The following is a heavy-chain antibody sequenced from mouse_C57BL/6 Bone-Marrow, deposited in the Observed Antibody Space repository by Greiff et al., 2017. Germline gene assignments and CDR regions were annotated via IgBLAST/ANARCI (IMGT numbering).Heavy chain of an antibody. CDR2: IYPRSGNT. D-gene: IGHD2-2*01. V-gene: IGHV1-81*01. J-gene: IGHJ3*01. CDR1: GYTFTSYG. Sequence: QVQLKESGAELARPGASVKLSCKASGYTFTSYGISWVKQRTGQGLEWIGEIYPRSGNTYYNEKFKGKATLTADKSSRTAYMELRSLTSEDSAVYFCSISEGLRRTAPWFAYWGQGTLVTVSA. CDR3: SISEGLRRTAPWFAY.